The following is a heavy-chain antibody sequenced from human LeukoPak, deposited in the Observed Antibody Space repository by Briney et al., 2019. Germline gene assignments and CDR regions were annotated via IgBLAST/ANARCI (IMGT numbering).Heavy chain of an antibody. CDR3: ANADYYDSSGYIHWFDP. CDR2: FDPEDGET. CDR1: GYTLTELS. V-gene: IGHV1-24*01. Sequence: VASVKVSCKVSGYTLTELSMHWVRQAPGKGLEWMGGFDPEDGETIYAQKFQGRVTMTEDTSTDTAYMELSSLRSEDTAVYYCANADYYDSSGYIHWFDPWGQGTLVTVSS. J-gene: IGHJ5*02. D-gene: IGHD3-22*01.